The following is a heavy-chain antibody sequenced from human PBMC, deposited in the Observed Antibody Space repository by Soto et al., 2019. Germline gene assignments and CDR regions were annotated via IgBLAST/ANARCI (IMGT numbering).Heavy chain of an antibody. CDR3: AKDPSIAEAGYYDY. J-gene: IGHJ4*02. D-gene: IGHD6-19*01. CDR1: GFTFSSYA. Sequence: GSLRLSCAASGFTFSSYAMSWVRQAPGKGLEWVSAISGSGGSTYYADSVKGRFTISRDNSKNTLYLQMNSLRAEDTAVYYCAKDPSIAEAGYYDYWGQGTLVTVSS. V-gene: IGHV3-23*01. CDR2: ISGSGGST.